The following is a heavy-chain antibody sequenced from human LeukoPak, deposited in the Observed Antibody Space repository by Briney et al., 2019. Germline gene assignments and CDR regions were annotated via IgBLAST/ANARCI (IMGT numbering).Heavy chain of an antibody. CDR3: ATGPYLGYFDY. CDR2: VDPEDGET. D-gene: IGHD3-3*01. CDR1: GHTFTDYY. J-gene: IGHJ4*02. Sequence: ASVKISCKVSGHTFTDYYMHWVQQAPGKGLEWMGLVDPEDGETIYAEKFQGRVTITADTSTDTAYMELSSLRSEDTAVYYCATGPYLGYFDYWGQGTLVTVSS. V-gene: IGHV1-69-2*01.